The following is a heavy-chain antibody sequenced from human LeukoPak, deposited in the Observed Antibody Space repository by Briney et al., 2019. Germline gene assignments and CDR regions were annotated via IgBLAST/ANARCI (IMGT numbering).Heavy chain of an antibody. D-gene: IGHD3-22*01. V-gene: IGHV3-49*04. Sequence: GRSLRLSCTASGFTFGDYAMSWVRQAPGKGLEWVGFIRSKPYGGTTEYAASVKGRFTISRDDSKSVAYLQMNSLKTEDTAVYYCTRGDYYDSSGYYFLFDYWGQGTLVTVSS. J-gene: IGHJ4*02. CDR3: TRGDYYDSSGYYFLFDY. CDR1: GFTFGDYA. CDR2: IRSKPYGGTT.